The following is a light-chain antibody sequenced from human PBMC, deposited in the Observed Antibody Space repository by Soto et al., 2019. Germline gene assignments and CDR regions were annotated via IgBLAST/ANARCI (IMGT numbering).Light chain of an antibody. CDR1: QSVSSN. CDR2: RAS. J-gene: IGKJ2*01. V-gene: IGKV3-15*01. CDR3: QQYGSSPPYT. Sequence: EIVMTQSPATLSVSPGERATLSCRASQSVSSNLAWYQHKPGQAPRLLIYRASTRATGVPARFSGSGSGTEFTLTISRLEPEDFAVYYCQQYGSSPPYTFGQGTKLEIK.